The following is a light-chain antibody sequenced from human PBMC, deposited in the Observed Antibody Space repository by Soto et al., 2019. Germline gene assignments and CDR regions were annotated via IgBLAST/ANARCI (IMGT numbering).Light chain of an antibody. CDR1: SSNIGTGYD. J-gene: IGLJ1*01. Sequence: QSALTQPPPVSGAPGQRVTISCTGSSSNIGTGYDVHWYQQLPGGAPRLLIYGNNNRPSGVPDRFSGSKSGTSASLAITGLQAEDEAVYFCQSSDGRLTTFVFGSGTKVTV. CDR3: QSSDGRLTTFV. V-gene: IGLV1-40*01. CDR2: GNN.